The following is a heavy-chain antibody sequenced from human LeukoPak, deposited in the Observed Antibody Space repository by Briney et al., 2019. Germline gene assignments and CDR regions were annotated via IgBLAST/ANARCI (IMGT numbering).Heavy chain of an antibody. D-gene: IGHD3-9*01. Sequence: GGSQRLSCAASGFTFSSYWMSWVRQAPGKGLEWVANIKQDGSEKYYVDSVKGRFTISRDNAKNSLYLQMNSLRAEDTAVYYCATDILTAPLFDYWGQGTLVTVSS. CDR2: IKQDGSEK. CDR1: GFTFSSYW. J-gene: IGHJ4*02. CDR3: ATDILTAPLFDY. V-gene: IGHV3-7*01.